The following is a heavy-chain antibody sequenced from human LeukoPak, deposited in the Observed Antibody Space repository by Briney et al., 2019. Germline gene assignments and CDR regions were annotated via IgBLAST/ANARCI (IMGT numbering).Heavy chain of an antibody. Sequence: PGGSLRLSCAASGFTFSSYGMHWVRQTPGKGLEWVAFISYDGSNKYYADSVKGRLTISRDNSKNTVYLQMNSLRAEDTAVYYCAKGSGWEMSYYYYYMDVWGKGTTVTISS. J-gene: IGHJ6*03. CDR2: ISYDGSNK. D-gene: IGHD1-26*01. CDR1: GFTFSSYG. CDR3: AKGSGWEMSYYYYYMDV. V-gene: IGHV3-30*18.